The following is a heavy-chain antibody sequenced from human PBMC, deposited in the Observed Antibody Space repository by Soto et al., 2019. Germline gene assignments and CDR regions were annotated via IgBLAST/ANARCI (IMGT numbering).Heavy chain of an antibody. CDR1: GFTFTSSA. V-gene: IGHV1-58*02. Sequence: QMQLVQSGPEVKKPGTSVKVSCKASGFTFTSSAMQWVRQARGQRLEWIGWIVVGSGNTNYAQKFQERVTITRDMSTSTAYMELSSLRSEDTAVYYCAAERGIAAAGTKDYYYYGMDVWGQGTTVTVSS. J-gene: IGHJ6*02. CDR3: AAERGIAAAGTKDYYYYGMDV. D-gene: IGHD6-13*01. CDR2: IVVGSGNT.